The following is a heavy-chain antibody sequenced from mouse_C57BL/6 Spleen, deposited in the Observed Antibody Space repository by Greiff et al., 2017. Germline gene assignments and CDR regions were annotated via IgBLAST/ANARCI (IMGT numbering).Heavy chain of an antibody. CDR2: ISDGGSYT. D-gene: IGHD4-1*01. Sequence: DVQLVESGGGLVKPGGSLKLSCAASGFTFSSYAMSWVRQTPEKRLEWVATISDGGSYTYYPDNVKGRFTISRDNAKNNLYLQMSHLKSEDTAMYYCARDGTEYFDYWGQGTTLTVSS. CDR3: ARDGTEYFDY. V-gene: IGHV5-4*01. J-gene: IGHJ2*01. CDR1: GFTFSSYA.